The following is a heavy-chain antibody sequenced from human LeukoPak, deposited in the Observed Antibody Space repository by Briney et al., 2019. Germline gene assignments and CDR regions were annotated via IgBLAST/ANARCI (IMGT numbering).Heavy chain of an antibody. V-gene: IGHV4-39*07. CDR2: IYYSGST. Sequence: PSETLSLTCTVSGGSISSSSFYWGWIRQPPGKGLEWIGSIYYSGSTYYNPSLKSRVTTSVDMSKNQFSLKLSSVTAADTAVYYCARGDWSGSYFKFGYFDYWGQGTLVTVSS. D-gene: IGHD1-26*01. CDR1: GGSISSSSFY. CDR3: ARGDWSGSYFKFGYFDY. J-gene: IGHJ4*02.